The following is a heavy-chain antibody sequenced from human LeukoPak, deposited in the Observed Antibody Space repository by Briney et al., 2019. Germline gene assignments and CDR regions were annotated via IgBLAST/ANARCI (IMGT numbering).Heavy chain of an antibody. D-gene: IGHD3-10*01. CDR3: ARGGIIMVRGVPSSPLY. CDR1: GYTFTGYY. J-gene: IGHJ4*02. CDR2: INPNSGGT. V-gene: IGHV1-2*02. Sequence: GASVKVSCKASGYTFTGYYMHWVRQAPGQGLEWMGWINPNSGGTNYAQKFQGRVTMTRDTSISTAYMELRRLRSDDTAVYCCARGGIIMVRGVPSSPLYWGQGTLVTVSS.